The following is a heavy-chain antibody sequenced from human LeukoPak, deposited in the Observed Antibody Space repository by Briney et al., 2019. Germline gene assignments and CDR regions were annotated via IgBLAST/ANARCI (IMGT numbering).Heavy chain of an antibody. V-gene: IGHV3-48*01. J-gene: IGHJ4*02. Sequence: GGSLRLSCAASGFAFNTYSMNWVRQAPGKGLEGVSYIRSDSTIINYAESVKGRFTISRDNAKNSLYLQMNSLRAEDTAVYFCARVQAGKWDFDFWGQGTLVTVSS. CDR1: GFAFNTYS. CDR2: IRSDSTII. CDR3: ARVQAGKWDFDF. D-gene: IGHD2-8*01.